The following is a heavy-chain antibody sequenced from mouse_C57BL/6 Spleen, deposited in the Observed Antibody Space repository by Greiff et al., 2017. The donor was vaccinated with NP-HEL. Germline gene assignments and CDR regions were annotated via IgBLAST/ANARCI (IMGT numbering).Heavy chain of an antibody. CDR2: ISSGGSYT. Sequence: EVKLVESGGDLVKPGGSLKLSCAASGFTFSSYGLSWVRQTPDKRLEWVATISSGGSYTYYPDSVKGRFTISRDNAKNTLYLQMSSLKSEDTAMYYCARHGDSSAYFDYWGQGTTLTVSS. D-gene: IGHD3-2*02. J-gene: IGHJ2*01. CDR3: ARHGDSSAYFDY. CDR1: GFTFSSYG. V-gene: IGHV5-6*01.